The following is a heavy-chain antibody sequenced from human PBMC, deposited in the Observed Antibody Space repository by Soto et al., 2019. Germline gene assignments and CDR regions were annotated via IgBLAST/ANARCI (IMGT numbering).Heavy chain of an antibody. CDR2: ISYDGSNQ. CDR3: XXXXXXXXXXXXXDY. CDR1: GFTFSSYT. Sequence: QVQLVESGGGVVQPGRSLRLSCAASGFTFSSYTMHWVRQAPDKGLEWVAVISYDGSNQYYTDSVKGRFTISRDNSKNTLYLQMNSLTAEDTAVXXXXXXXXXXXXXXXXDYWGQGTLVTVSS. J-gene: IGHJ4*02. V-gene: IGHV3-30-3*01.